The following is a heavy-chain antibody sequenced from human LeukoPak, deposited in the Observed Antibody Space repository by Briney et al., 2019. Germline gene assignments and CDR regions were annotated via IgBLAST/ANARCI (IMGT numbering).Heavy chain of an antibody. J-gene: IGHJ4*02. CDR1: GGSIRSYY. CDR3: ARHPHYYGSGSYLYYFDY. CDR2: IYYSGST. V-gene: IGHV4-59*08. D-gene: IGHD3-10*01. Sequence: SETLSLTCTVSGGSIRSYYWTWIRQPPGKGLEWIGYIYYSGSTNYNPPLKSRVTISVDTSKNQFSLKLSSVTAADTAVYYCARHPHYYGSGSYLYYFDYWGQGTLVTVSS.